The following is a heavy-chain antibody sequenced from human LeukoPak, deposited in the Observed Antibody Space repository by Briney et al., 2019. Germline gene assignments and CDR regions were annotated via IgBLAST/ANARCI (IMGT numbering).Heavy chain of an antibody. CDR1: GGTFSSYA. CDR2: ITPIFGTA. J-gene: IGHJ6*02. Sequence: GSSVTVSCKASGGTFSSYAISWVRQAPGQGLEWMGGITPIFGTANYAQKFQGRVTITADESTSTAYMELSSLRSEDTAVYYCATRAVDIVATTYYGMDVWGQGTTVTVSS. D-gene: IGHD5-12*01. CDR3: ATRAVDIVATTYYGMDV. V-gene: IGHV1-69*01.